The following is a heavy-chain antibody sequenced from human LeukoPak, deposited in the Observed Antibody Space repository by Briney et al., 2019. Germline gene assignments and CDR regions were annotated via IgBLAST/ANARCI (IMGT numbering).Heavy chain of an antibody. CDR3: ARIGRTAVSSLDY. Sequence: PSETLSLTCAVYGGSFSGYYWSWIRQPPGKGLEWIGEINHSGSTNYNPSLKSRVTISVDTPKNQFSLKLSSVTAADTAVYYCARIGRTAVSSLDYWGQGTLVTVSS. V-gene: IGHV4-34*01. D-gene: IGHD2-2*01. CDR1: GGSFSGYY. J-gene: IGHJ4*02. CDR2: INHSGST.